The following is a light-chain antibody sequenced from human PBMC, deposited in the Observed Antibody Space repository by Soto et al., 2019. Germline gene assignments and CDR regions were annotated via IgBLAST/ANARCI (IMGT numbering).Light chain of an antibody. V-gene: IGKV1-39*01. J-gene: IGKJ5*01. CDR3: QQSYSTLLLT. CDR1: QAINTY. Sequence: DIQMTQSPSFLSASVGDRVTISCRASQAINTYLNWYQLKPWKAPKLLIYGKSDFQNGVPSRFSAGGSGTXXTXXXRXXRPEEFATYCGQQSYSTLLLTFGRGTRL. CDR2: GKS.